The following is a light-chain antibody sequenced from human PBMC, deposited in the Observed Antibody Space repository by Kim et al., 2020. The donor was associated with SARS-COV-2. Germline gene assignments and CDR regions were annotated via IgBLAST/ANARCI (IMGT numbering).Light chain of an antibody. J-gene: IGLJ3*02. CDR3: CSYAGSYTV. CDR1: SSDVGGYNY. Sequence: PGQSVTISCTGTSSDVGGYNYVSWYQQHPGKAPKLMIDDVSKRPSGVPDRFSGSKSGNTASLTISGLQAEDEADYYCCSYAGSYTVFGGGTQLTVL. CDR2: DVS. V-gene: IGLV2-11*01.